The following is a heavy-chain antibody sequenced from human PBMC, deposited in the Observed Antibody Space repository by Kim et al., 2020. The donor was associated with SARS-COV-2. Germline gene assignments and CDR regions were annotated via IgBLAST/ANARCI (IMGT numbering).Heavy chain of an antibody. J-gene: IGHJ5*02. V-gene: IGHV3-30*04. D-gene: IGHD3-9*01. CDR2: ISYDGSNK. CDR3: ARNGDNNWFDP. CDR1: GFTFSSYA. Sequence: GGSLRLSCAASGFTFSSYAMHWVRQAPGKGLEWVAVISYDGSNKYYADSVKGRFTISRDNSKNTLHLQMNSLRAEDTAVYYCARNGDNNWFDPWGQGTLV.